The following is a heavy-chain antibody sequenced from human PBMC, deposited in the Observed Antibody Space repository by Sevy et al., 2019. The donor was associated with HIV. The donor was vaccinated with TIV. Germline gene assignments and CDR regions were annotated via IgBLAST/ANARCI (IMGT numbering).Heavy chain of an antibody. CDR2: INWNSGTV. J-gene: IGHJ6*02. D-gene: IGHD4-4*01. V-gene: IGHV3-9*01. Sequence: GGSLRLSCAASGFTFDDYAMHWVRQGPGKGLEWVSTINWNSGTVDYADSVKGRLTVSRDNAKNSLYIQMNSLRGEDTALYYCVKDLTVTTSEGDFHYGMDVWGQGTTVTVSS. CDR1: GFTFDDYA. CDR3: VKDLTVTTSEGDFHYGMDV.